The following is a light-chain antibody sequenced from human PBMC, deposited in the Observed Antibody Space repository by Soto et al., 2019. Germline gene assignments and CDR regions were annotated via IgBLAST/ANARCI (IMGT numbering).Light chain of an antibody. Sequence: EIVLTQSPATLSLSPGERATLSCRASQSVSSYLAWYQQKPGQAPRLLIYDASNRATGVPARFIGSGSGTDFTLTISSLEPEDFAVYFCQQRSSWLTFGGGTKVEIK. CDR3: QQRSSWLT. J-gene: IGKJ4*01. CDR1: QSVSSY. V-gene: IGKV3-11*01. CDR2: DAS.